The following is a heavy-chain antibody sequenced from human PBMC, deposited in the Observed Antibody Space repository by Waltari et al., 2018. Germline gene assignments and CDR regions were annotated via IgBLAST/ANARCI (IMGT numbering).Heavy chain of an antibody. V-gene: IGHV3-7*01. D-gene: IGHD6-6*01. J-gene: IGHJ3*02. Sequence: EVQLVESGGGLVQPGGSLRLSCAASGFTFSSYWMSWVRQAPGKGVEWVANIKQDGSEKYYVESVKGRFTITRDNAKNSLYLQMNSLRAEDTAVYYCAREYSSSNAFDIWGQGTMVTVSS. CDR2: IKQDGSEK. CDR1: GFTFSSYW. CDR3: AREYSSSNAFDI.